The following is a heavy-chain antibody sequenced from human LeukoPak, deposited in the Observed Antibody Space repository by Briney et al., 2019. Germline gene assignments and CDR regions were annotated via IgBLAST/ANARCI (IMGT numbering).Heavy chain of an antibody. D-gene: IGHD3-10*01. J-gene: IGHJ6*04. CDR2: INHSGST. CDR1: GGSISSSSYY. CDR3: ARRKRGSGSYGSMDV. V-gene: IGHV4-39*07. Sequence: SETLSLTCTVSGGSISSSSYYWSWIRQPPGKGLEWIGEINHSGSTNYNPSLKSRVTISVDTSKNQFSLKLSSVTAADTAVYYCARRKRGSGSYGSMDVWGKGTTVTISS.